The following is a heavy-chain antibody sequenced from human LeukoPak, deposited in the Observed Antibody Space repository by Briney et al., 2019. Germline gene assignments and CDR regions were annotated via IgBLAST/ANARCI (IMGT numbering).Heavy chain of an antibody. D-gene: IGHD1/OR15-1a*01. V-gene: IGHV3-30*04. CDR3: ARDPPPNIGEQGAFDI. Sequence: GGSLRLSCAASGFTFSSYAMHWVRQAPGKGLEWVAVISYDGSNKYYADSVKGRFTISRDNSKNTLYLQMNSLRAEDTAVYYCARDPPPNIGEQGAFDIWGQGTMVTVSS. J-gene: IGHJ3*02. CDR1: GFTFSSYA. CDR2: ISYDGSNK.